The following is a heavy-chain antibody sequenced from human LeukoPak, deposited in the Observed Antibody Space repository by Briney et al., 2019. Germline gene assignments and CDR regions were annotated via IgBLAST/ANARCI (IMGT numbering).Heavy chain of an antibody. V-gene: IGHV3-23*01. CDR2: ISGSGGST. CDR3: APRPAYKIWFGEPHFDY. Sequence: GGSLRLSCAASGFTFSSYAMSWVRQAPGKGLEWVSAISGSGGSTYYADSVKGRFTISIDNSKNTLYLQMNSLRAEDTAVYYCAPRPAYKIWFGEPHFDYWGQGTLVTVSS. J-gene: IGHJ4*02. D-gene: IGHD3-10*01. CDR1: GFTFSSYA.